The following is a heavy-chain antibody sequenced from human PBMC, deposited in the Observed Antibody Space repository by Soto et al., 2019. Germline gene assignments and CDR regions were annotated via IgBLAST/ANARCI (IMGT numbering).Heavy chain of an antibody. J-gene: IGHJ6*02. V-gene: IGHV1-18*01. Sequence: ASVKVSCKASGYTFTSYGISWVRQAPGQGLERMGWISAYNGNTNYAQKLQGRVTMTTDTSTSTAYMELRSLRSDDTAVYYCARDGQNGDYGYYYYGMDVWGQGTTVTVSS. CDR1: GYTFTSYG. CDR2: ISAYNGNT. D-gene: IGHD4-17*01. CDR3: ARDGQNGDYGYYYYGMDV.